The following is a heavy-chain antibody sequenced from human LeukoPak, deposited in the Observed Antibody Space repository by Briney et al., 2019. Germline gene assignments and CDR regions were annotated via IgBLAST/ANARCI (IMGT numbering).Heavy chain of an antibody. CDR2: IYYSGST. CDR1: GDSISSSSDY. J-gene: IGHJ4*02. CDR3: ARHSFSSGWKSFDY. Sequence: SETLSLTRTVSGDSISSSSDYWGWIRQPPGKGLEWIGSIYYSGSTYYNPSLKSRVTISVDTSKNQFSLKLSSVTAADTAVYSCARHSFSSGWKSFDYWGQGTLVTVSS. D-gene: IGHD6-19*01. V-gene: IGHV4-39*01.